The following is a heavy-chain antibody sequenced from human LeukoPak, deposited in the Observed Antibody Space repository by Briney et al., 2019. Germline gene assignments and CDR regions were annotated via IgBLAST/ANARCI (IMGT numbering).Heavy chain of an antibody. D-gene: IGHD4-17*01. V-gene: IGHV3-23*01. Sequence: GGSLRLSCAASGFTFSSYAMSWVRQAPGKGLEWVSAISGSGGSTYYAGSVKGRFTISRDNSKNTLYLQVNSLRAEDTAVYYCANRAGITVTTIGYAFDIWGQGTMVTVSS. J-gene: IGHJ3*02. CDR2: ISGSGGST. CDR1: GFTFSSYA. CDR3: ANRAGITVTTIGYAFDI.